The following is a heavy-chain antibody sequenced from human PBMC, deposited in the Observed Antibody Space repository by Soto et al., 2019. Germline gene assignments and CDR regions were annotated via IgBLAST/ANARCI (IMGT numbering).Heavy chain of an antibody. Sequence: GGSLRLSCAASGFTFSSYAMHWVRQAPGKGLEWVAVISYDGSNKYYADSVKGRFTISRDNSKNTLYLQMNSLRAEDTAVYYCARESSTYYYDSSGYYHFDYWGQGTLVTVSS. J-gene: IGHJ4*02. D-gene: IGHD3-22*01. CDR2: ISYDGSNK. V-gene: IGHV3-30-3*01. CDR3: ARESSTYYYDSSGYYHFDY. CDR1: GFTFSSYA.